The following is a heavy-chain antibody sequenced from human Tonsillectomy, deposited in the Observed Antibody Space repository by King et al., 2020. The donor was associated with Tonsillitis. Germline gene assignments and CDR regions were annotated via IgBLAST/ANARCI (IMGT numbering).Heavy chain of an antibody. CDR3: VKVEDSSVVAYYYYYSYMDV. D-gene: IGHD6-19*01. CDR2: ISSNGGST. Sequence: VQLVESGGGLVQPGGSLRLSCSASGFTFSSYAMHWVRQAPGKGLEYVSAISSNGGSTYYADSVKGRFTISRDNSKNTLYLQMSSLRAEDTAVYYCVKVEDSSVVAYYYYYSYMDVWGKGTTVTVSS. V-gene: IGHV3-64D*06. J-gene: IGHJ6*03. CDR1: GFTFSSYA.